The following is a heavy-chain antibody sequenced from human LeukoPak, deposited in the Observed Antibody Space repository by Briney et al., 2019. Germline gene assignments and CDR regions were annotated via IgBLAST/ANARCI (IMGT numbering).Heavy chain of an antibody. V-gene: IGHV4-59*01. Sequence: PSETLSLTCTVSGVSISSYYWSWIRQPPGKGLEWIGYIYYSGSTNYNPSLKSRVTISVDTSKNQFSLKLSSVTAADTAVYYCAREVPEEHSYYYYGMDVWGQGTTVTVSS. J-gene: IGHJ6*02. D-gene: IGHD1-14*01. CDR1: GVSISSYY. CDR3: AREVPEEHSYYYYGMDV. CDR2: IYYSGST.